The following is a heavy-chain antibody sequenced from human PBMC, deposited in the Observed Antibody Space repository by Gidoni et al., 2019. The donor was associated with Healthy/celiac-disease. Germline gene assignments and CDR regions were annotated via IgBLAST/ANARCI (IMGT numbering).Heavy chain of an antibody. D-gene: IGHD3-10*01. J-gene: IGHJ5*02. V-gene: IGHV3-23*01. Sequence: EVQLLESGGGLVQPGGSLRLSCAASGFPFSSYALSWVRQAPGKGLEWVSAISGSGGSTYYADSVKGRFTISRDNSKNTLYLQMNSLRAEDTAVYYCAKDPGRGDTMVQGARGWFDPWGQGTLVTVSS. CDR1: GFPFSSYA. CDR2: ISGSGGST. CDR3: AKDPGRGDTMVQGARGWFDP.